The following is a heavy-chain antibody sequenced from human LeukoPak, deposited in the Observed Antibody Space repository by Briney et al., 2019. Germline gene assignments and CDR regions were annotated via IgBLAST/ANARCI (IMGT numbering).Heavy chain of an antibody. CDR2: INHSGST. D-gene: IGHD6-13*01. CDR3: ARRHSSSWYIWFDP. V-gene: IGHV4-34*01. Sequence: SETLSLTCAVYGGSFSGYYWSWIRQPPGKGLEWIGEINHSGSTNYNPSLKSRVTISVDTSKNQFSLKLSSVTAADTAVYYCARRHSSSWYIWFDPWGQGTLVTVSS. CDR1: GGSFSGYY. J-gene: IGHJ5*02.